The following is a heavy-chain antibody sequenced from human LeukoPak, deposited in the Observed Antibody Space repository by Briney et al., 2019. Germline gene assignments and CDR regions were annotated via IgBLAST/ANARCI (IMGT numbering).Heavy chain of an antibody. CDR3: AKAGGVDSSGYYYAPPSYFDY. J-gene: IGHJ4*02. D-gene: IGHD3-22*01. CDR2: SSSIGGRT. CDR1: GFTFSSYA. Sequence: GGSLRLSCAASGFTFSSYAMSWVRQAPGKGLEWVSGSSSIGGRTYYADSVKGRFTISRDNSKNTLYLQMNSLRAEDTAVYYCAKAGGVDSSGYYYAPPSYFDYWGQGTLVTVSS. V-gene: IGHV3-23*01.